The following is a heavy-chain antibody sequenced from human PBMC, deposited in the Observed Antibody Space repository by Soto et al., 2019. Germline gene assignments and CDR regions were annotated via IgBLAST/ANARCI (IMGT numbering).Heavy chain of an antibody. Sequence: SETLSLTCAVSGYSIRSGYYWGWIRQPPGKGPEWIGSVYHGNTYYNPSLKSRVTISLDTSRNQFSLELGSVTASDTAVYYCARDGGSPTSSNWFDTWGQGTPVTVSS. J-gene: IGHJ5*02. V-gene: IGHV4-38-2*02. D-gene: IGHD1-26*01. CDR2: VYHGNT. CDR3: ARDGGSPTSSNWFDT. CDR1: GYSIRSGYY.